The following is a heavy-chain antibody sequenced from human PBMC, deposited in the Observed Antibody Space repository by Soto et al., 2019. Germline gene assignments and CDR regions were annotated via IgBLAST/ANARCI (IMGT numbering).Heavy chain of an antibody. D-gene: IGHD6-19*01. CDR2: INHSGST. J-gene: IGHJ4*02. V-gene: IGHV4-34*01. Sequence: SETLSLTCAVYGGSFSGYYWSWIRQPPGKGLKWIGEINHSGSTNYNPSLKSRVTISVDTSKNQFSLKLSSVTAADTAVYYCARGFNPGYSSGWYFDWGQGTLVTVSS. CDR3: ARGFNPGYSSGWYFD. CDR1: GGSFSGYY.